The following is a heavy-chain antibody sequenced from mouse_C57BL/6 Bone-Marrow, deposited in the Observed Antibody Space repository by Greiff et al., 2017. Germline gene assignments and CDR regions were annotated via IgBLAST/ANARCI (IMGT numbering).Heavy chain of an antibody. CDR1: GYTFTSYD. V-gene: IGHV1-85*01. J-gene: IGHJ1*03. CDR3: ASSNYYGSSYEYFDV. D-gene: IGHD1-1*01. Sequence: QVQLQQSGPELVKPGASVKLSCKASGYTFTSYDINWVKQRPGQGLEWIGWIYPRDGSTKYNEKFKGKATLTVDTSSSTAYMELHSLTSEDSAVYFCASSNYYGSSYEYFDVWGTGTTVTVSS. CDR2: IYPRDGST.